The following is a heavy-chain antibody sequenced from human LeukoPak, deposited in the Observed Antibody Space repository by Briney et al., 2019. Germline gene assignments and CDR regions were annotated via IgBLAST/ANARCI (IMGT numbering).Heavy chain of an antibody. Sequence: SETLSLTCILSGGSVTSSSFYWAWIRQPPGKGLECIGTINYSGITYYNSPLKSRITISVDTSKNQFSLKLNSVTAADTAVYFCAKSGPAAGRPDAFDIWGQGTMVTVSS. CDR2: INYSGIT. V-gene: IGHV4-39*07. D-gene: IGHD2-2*01. CDR3: AKSGPAAGRPDAFDI. CDR1: GGSVTSSSFY. J-gene: IGHJ3*02.